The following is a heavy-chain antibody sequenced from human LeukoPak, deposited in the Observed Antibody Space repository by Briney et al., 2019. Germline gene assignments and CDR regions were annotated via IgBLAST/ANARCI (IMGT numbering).Heavy chain of an antibody. CDR3: ARGGSPPEALGDTFDI. CDR1: RFTFSNYW. D-gene: IGHD1-26*01. V-gene: IGHV3-74*01. CDR2: ISGDGRIT. J-gene: IGHJ3*02. Sequence: GGSLRLSCAASRFTFSNYWMHWVRQGPGKGLVWVSRISGDGRITRNADSVKGRFFISRDNAKNALYLQMNSLRAEDTAVYYCARGGSPPEALGDTFDIWGQGTMVTVSS.